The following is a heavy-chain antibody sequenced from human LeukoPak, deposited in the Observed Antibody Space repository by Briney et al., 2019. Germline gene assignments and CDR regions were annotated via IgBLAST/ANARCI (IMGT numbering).Heavy chain of an antibody. Sequence: GGSLRLSCTASGFTFGDYAMSWFRQAPGKGLEWVGFIRSKAYGGTTEYAASVKGRFTISRDDSKSIAYLQMNSLKTEDTAVFYCTRDIDYYGSGSYLADYWGQGTLVTVSS. CDR3: TRDIDYYGSGSYLADY. CDR2: IRSKAYGGTT. CDR1: GFTFGDYA. D-gene: IGHD3-10*01. V-gene: IGHV3-49*03. J-gene: IGHJ4*02.